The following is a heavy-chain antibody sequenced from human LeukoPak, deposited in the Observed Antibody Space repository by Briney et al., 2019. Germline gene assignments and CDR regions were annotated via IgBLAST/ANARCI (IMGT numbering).Heavy chain of an antibody. J-gene: IGHJ5*02. D-gene: IGHD3-3*01. CDR1: GGSISSSSYY. CDR3: ARLDFWSGHKFDP. CDR2: IYYTGST. Sequence: SETLSLTCAVSGGSISSSSYYWGWIRQPPGKGLEWIGNIYYTGSTYYNPSLKSRVIISVDTSKNQFSLNLSSVTAADTAVYYCARLDFWSGHKFDPSGQGTLVTVSS. V-gene: IGHV4-39*01.